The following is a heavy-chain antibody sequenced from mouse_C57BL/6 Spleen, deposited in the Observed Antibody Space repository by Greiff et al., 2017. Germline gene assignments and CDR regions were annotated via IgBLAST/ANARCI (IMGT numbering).Heavy chain of an antibody. V-gene: IGHV1-82*01. CDR1: GYAFSSSW. CDR2: IYPGDGDT. Sequence: QVQLQQSGPELVKPGASVTISCKASGYAFSSSWMNWVKQRPGKGLEWIGRIYPGDGDTNYNGKFKGKATLTADKSSSTAYMQLSSLTSEDSAVYFCARSCDGYYGYYFDYWGQGTTLTVSS. D-gene: IGHD2-3*01. J-gene: IGHJ2*01. CDR3: ARSCDGYYGYYFDY.